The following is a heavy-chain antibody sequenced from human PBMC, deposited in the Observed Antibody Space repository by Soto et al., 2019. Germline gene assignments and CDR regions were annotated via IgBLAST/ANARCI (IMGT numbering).Heavy chain of an antibody. Sequence: SLRLSCAASGFTFCDYAIHLFRQVPGKGLEWVSGINWNSGSIGYGDSVKGRFAISRDNAKNSLHLQMNSLSAEDTAFYYCVKDESINWYSGHFRHWGQGTLVTVSS. CDR1: GFTFCDYA. CDR2: INWNSGSI. J-gene: IGHJ1*01. CDR3: VKDESINWYSGHFRH. V-gene: IGHV3-9*01. D-gene: IGHD6-13*01.